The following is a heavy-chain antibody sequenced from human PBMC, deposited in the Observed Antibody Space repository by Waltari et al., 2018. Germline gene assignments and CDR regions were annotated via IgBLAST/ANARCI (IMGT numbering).Heavy chain of an antibody. Sequence: QLQLQESGPGLVRPSETLSLSCSVSGGSLRSSDFYWGWFRQPPGKGLEWIGHFYYVGSTSDHPSPKSRVTISADTFRNQLSLKLTSMTAADAAVYYCARFGFDFILFWGPGTLVTVSS. D-gene: IGHD5-12*01. V-gene: IGHV4-39*01. CDR1: GGSLRSSDFY. CDR2: FYYVGST. J-gene: IGHJ4*02. CDR3: ARFGFDFILF.